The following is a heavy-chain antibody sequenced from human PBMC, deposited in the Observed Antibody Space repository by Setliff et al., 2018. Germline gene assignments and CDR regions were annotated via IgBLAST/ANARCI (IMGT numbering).Heavy chain of an antibody. CDR3: ARGTFDTSGYFPYPIGY. Sequence: SETLSLTCAAYGGTFSDYHWTWIRQSPEKGLEWIGEINHRGSTNYNPSLKSRVTISVDTSKNQFSLNLSSVTAADTAVYYCARGTFDTSGYFPYPIGYWGQGTLVTVSS. CDR2: INHRGST. V-gene: IGHV4-34*01. D-gene: IGHD3-22*01. CDR1: GGTFSDYH. J-gene: IGHJ4*02.